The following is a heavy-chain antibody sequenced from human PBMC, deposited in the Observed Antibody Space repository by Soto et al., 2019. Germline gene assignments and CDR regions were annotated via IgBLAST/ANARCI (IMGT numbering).Heavy chain of an antibody. Sequence: EVQLVESGGGLVQPGESLRLSCAASGFMFTSYSMHWVRQAPGKGLEWVSYISSSSSTIYYADSGKGRFTISRDNGKNSLSLQMNSLRDEDTAVYYCARDVPSCSGDNCWDYWGQGTLVTVSS. CDR1: GFMFTSYS. D-gene: IGHD2-15*01. V-gene: IGHV3-48*02. J-gene: IGHJ4*02. CDR2: ISSSSSTI. CDR3: ARDVPSCSGDNCWDY.